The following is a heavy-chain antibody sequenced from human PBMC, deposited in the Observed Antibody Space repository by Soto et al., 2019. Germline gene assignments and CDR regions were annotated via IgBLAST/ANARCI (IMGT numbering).Heavy chain of an antibody. Sequence: QVQLVQSGAEVKKPGSSVKVSCKASGGTFSSYTMRWVRQAPGQGLEWMGRIIPILGIANYAQKFQGRVTITADKSTSTAYLELSSLRSEDTAVYYCARHGGGSAYFDYWGQGTLVTVSS. D-gene: IGHD1-26*01. CDR3: ARHGGGSAYFDY. CDR2: IIPILGIA. J-gene: IGHJ4*02. V-gene: IGHV1-69*02. CDR1: GGTFSSYT.